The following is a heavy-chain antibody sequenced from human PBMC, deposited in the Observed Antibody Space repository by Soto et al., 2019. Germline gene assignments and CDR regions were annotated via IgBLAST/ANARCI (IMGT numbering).Heavy chain of an antibody. D-gene: IGHD3-22*01. V-gene: IGHV3-48*01. CDR2: ISSSSSTM. CDR3: ARGDDSSGYYYVY. CDR1: GFTFSSYS. J-gene: IGHJ4*02. Sequence: EVQLVESGGGLVQPGGSLRLSCAASGFTFSSYSMNWVRQAPGKGLEWVSYISSSSSTMYYAASVKGRFTISRDNAKNSLYLQMNSLRAEDTAVYYCARGDDSSGYYYVYWGQGTLVTVSS.